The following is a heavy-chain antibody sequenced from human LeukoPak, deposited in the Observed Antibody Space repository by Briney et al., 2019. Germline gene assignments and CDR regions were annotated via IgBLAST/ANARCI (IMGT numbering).Heavy chain of an antibody. CDR2: IWYDGSNK. J-gene: IGHJ4*02. V-gene: IGHV3-30*19. CDR1: GFTFSSYG. CDR3: ARDGPVTMIVVKMFDY. Sequence: GGSLRLSCAASGFTFSSYGMHWVRQAPGKGLEWVAVIWYDGSNKYYADSVKGRFTISRDNSKNTLYLQMNSLRAEDTAVYYCARDGPVTMIVVKMFDYWGQGTLVTVSS. D-gene: IGHD3-22*01.